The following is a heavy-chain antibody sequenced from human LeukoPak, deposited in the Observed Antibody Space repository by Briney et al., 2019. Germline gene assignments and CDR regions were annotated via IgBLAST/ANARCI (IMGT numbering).Heavy chain of an antibody. CDR1: GYTFTSYG. CDR2: ISAYNGNT. D-gene: IGHD3-22*01. Sequence: ASVKISCKAFGYTFTSYGISWVRQAPGQGLEWMGWISAYNGNTNYAQKLQGRVTMTTDTSTSTAYMELRSLRSDDTAVYYCARGQNYYDSSGYYTDAFDIWGQGTMVTVSS. V-gene: IGHV1-18*01. CDR3: ARGQNYYDSSGYYTDAFDI. J-gene: IGHJ3*02.